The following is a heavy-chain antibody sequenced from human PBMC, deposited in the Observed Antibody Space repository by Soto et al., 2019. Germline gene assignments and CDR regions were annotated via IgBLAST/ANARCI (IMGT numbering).Heavy chain of an antibody. CDR1: GFIFDTYA. J-gene: IGHJ4*02. D-gene: IGHD2-8*01. Sequence: GGSLRLSCVASGFIFDTYAMSWVRQAPGKGLEWVSAISGSGGTTYYADAVKRRLTISRDNSKNILYLQLNSLRVEDTAVYYCAKGRGRFKSGVQKTFDSWGQGTLVAVSS. V-gene: IGHV3-23*01. CDR2: ISGSGGTT. CDR3: AKGRGRFKSGVQKTFDS.